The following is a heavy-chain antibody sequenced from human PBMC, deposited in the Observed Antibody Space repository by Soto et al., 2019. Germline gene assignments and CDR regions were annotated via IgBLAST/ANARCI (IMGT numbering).Heavy chain of an antibody. CDR1: GYTFTSYG. V-gene: IGHV1-18*04. J-gene: IGHJ4*02. CDR3: ETIRGYCSSARCYEYSSSSGIYFDY. CDR2: ISPYNGNT. Sequence: ASVKVSCKASGYTFTSYGISWVRQAPGQGLEWMGWISPYNGNTNYAQKLQGRVTMTTDTSTSTAYMELRSLRSEETDVYYCETIRGYCSSARCYEYSSSSGIYFDYWGQGTMVTVSS. D-gene: IGHD6-6*01.